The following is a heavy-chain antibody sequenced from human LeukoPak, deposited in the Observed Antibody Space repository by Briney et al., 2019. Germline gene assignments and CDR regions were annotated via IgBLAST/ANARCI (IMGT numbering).Heavy chain of an antibody. CDR3: ARDRLPPRAGSVVVPSSGNWFDP. CDR1: GYTFTSYA. D-gene: IGHD2-2*01. J-gene: IGHJ5*02. Sequence: GASVKVSCKASGYTFTSYAMHWVRQAPGQRVEWMGLINAGNGSTKNSQKFQGRVTITRDTSASTAYMELSSLRSEDTAVYYCARDRLPPRAGSVVVPSSGNWFDPWGQGTLVTVSS. V-gene: IGHV1-3*01. CDR2: INAGNGST.